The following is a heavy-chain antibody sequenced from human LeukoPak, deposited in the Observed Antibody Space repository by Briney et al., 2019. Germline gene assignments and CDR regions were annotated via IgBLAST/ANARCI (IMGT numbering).Heavy chain of an antibody. Sequence: GGTLRLSCAASGFTFSSFSMHWVRQAPGKGLESVSAISSNGGSTYYANSVKGRVTISRDNSKNTLYLQMGSLRAEDMAVYYCAREYYGGYVDCWGQVTLVTVSS. CDR1: GFTFSSFS. V-gene: IGHV3-64*01. CDR3: AREYYGGYVDC. CDR2: ISSNGGST. D-gene: IGHD3-10*01. J-gene: IGHJ4*03.